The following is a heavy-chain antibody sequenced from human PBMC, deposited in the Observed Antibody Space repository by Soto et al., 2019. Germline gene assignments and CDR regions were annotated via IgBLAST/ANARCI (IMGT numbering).Heavy chain of an antibody. J-gene: IGHJ5*02. CDR1: GYTFTSYD. V-gene: IGHV1-8*01. Sequence: QVQLVQSGAEVKKPGASVKVSCKASGYTFTSYDIHWVRQATGQGLEWMGWLNSNSGNTGYAQKFKGRLTMTRNNSISKAYMELSSLRSEDTAVYYCARGSRGDRFDPWGQGTLVTVSS. CDR2: LNSNSGNT. CDR3: ARGSRGDRFDP. D-gene: IGHD3-10*01.